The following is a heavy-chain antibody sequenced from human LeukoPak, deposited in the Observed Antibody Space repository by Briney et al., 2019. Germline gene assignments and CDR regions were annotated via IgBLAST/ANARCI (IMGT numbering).Heavy chain of an antibody. D-gene: IGHD6-6*01. CDR2: ISYDGSNK. J-gene: IGHJ6*03. V-gene: IGHV3-33*01. Sequence: PGRSLRLSCAASGFTFTGYGMHWVRQAPGKGLEWVAVISYDGSNKYYADSVKGRFTISRDNSKNTLYLQMNSLRAEDTAVYYCARGVWSSSGYYMDVWRKGTTVTVCS. CDR1: GFTFTGYG. CDR3: ARGVWSSSGYYMDV.